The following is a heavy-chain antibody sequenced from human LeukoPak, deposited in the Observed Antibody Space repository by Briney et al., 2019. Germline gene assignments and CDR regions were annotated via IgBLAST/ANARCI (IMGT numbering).Heavy chain of an antibody. V-gene: IGHV3-7*04. CDR1: GFTFSSYW. CDR3: TRVGYIDEGIDY. J-gene: IGHJ4*02. D-gene: IGHD5-24*01. Sequence: PGGSLRLSCVASGFTFSSYWMSWVRRAPGKGLEWVGNKKQDRSEKYYVDSVKGRLTISRDNARNSMDLQMNSLRAEDTAIYYCTRVGYIDEGIDYWGQGTLVTVSS. CDR2: KKQDRSEK.